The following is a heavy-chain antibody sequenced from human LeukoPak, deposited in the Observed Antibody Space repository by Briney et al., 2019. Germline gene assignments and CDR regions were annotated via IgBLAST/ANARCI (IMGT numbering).Heavy chain of an antibody. CDR2: IDDDSHPI. CDR1: GFSFSRYS. V-gene: IGHV3-48*01. CDR3: AGGGTGDGNYFDY. Sequence: GGSLRLSCAPSGFSFSRYSMNWVRQTPGKGLEWLSYIDDDSHPIYYADSVRGRFTVSRDNAQNSLFLQMNGLRAEDTALYYCAGGGTGDGNYFDYWGQGTLVTVSS. J-gene: IGHJ4*02. D-gene: IGHD7-27*01.